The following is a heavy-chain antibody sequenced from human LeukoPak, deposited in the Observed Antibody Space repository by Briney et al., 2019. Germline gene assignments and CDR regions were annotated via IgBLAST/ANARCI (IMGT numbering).Heavy chain of an antibody. CDR2: LYYSGST. Sequence: SETLSLTCTVSGGSISSYYWSWIRQPPGKGLEWIGHLYYSGSTNYNPSLKSRVTISVDTSKNQFSLKLSSVTAADTAVYYCASSLYYYDSSGYLFDYWGQGTLVTVSS. CDR1: GGSISSYY. D-gene: IGHD3-22*01. CDR3: ASSLYYYDSSGYLFDY. J-gene: IGHJ4*02. V-gene: IGHV4-59*01.